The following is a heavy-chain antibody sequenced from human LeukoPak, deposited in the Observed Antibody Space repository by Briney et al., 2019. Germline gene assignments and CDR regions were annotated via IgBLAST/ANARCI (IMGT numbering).Heavy chain of an antibody. CDR1: GFTFSSYA. D-gene: IGHD3-10*01. Sequence: GGSLRLSCAASGFTFSSYAMSWVRQAPAKGLEWVSNISGSGGSTYYADSVKGRFTISRDNSKNTLYLQMNSLRAEDTAIYYCAKVHRAYDYDSGSYYDSGFDYWGQGTLVTVSS. J-gene: IGHJ4*02. CDR3: AKVHRAYDYDSGSYYDSGFDY. V-gene: IGHV3-23*01. CDR2: ISGSGGST.